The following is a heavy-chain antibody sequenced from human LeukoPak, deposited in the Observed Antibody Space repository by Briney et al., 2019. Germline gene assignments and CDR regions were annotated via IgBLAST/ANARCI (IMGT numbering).Heavy chain of an antibody. J-gene: IGHJ6*03. Sequence: GESLKISCKGSGYSFTSYWTVWLGQFPGKAWKWMGIIYPGDSDTRYSPSFQGQVTISADKSISTAYLQWSSLKASDTAMYYCARQVRYYYMDVWGKGTTVTVSS. CDR3: ARQVRYYYMDV. CDR2: IYPGDSDT. V-gene: IGHV5-51*02. CDR1: GYSFTSYW.